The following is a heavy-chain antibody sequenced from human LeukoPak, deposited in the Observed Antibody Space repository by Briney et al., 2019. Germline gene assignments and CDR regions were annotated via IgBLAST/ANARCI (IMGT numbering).Heavy chain of an antibody. CDR1: GFTFSSCG. V-gene: IGHV3-30*02. CDR3: AKDWSGPIDY. D-gene: IGHD3/OR15-3a*01. CDR2: IWSDGSNE. Sequence: PGGSLRLSCAASGFTFSSCGMHWVRQAPGKGLEWVASIWSDGSNEKYAGSVKGRFTISRDNSKNTLYLQVNSLRAEDTAVYYCAKDWSGPIDYWGQGTLVTVSS. J-gene: IGHJ4*02.